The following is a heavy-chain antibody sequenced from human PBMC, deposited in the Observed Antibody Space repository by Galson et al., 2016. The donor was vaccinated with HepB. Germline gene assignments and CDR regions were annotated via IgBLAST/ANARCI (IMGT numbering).Heavy chain of an antibody. CDR3: ARMNDGSGSYYKSLDV. D-gene: IGHD3-10*01. J-gene: IGHJ6*02. Sequence: QSGAEVKKPGESLRISCTGSGYSFTSYWISWVRQMPGKGLEWMGMIDTSDSYTNYSPSFQGHVTISLDKSISAAYLQWTSLKASDTAMYYCARMNDGSGSYYKSLDVWGQGTTVTVSS. CDR1: GYSFTSYW. CDR2: IDTSDSYT. V-gene: IGHV5-10-1*01.